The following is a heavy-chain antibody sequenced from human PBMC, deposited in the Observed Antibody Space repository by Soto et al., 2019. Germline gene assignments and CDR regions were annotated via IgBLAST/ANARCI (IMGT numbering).Heavy chain of an antibody. Sequence: QVQLVQSGAEVKKPGASVKVSCKASGYTFTSYGISWVRQAPGQGLEWMGWISAYNGNTNYAQKLQGRVTMTTDTSTSTAYMELRSLRSDDTAVYYCARVLFLEWLLFSDYYYYYMDVWGKGTTVTVSS. CDR2: ISAYNGNT. D-gene: IGHD3-3*01. V-gene: IGHV1-18*01. J-gene: IGHJ6*03. CDR3: ARVLFLEWLLFSDYYYYYMDV. CDR1: GYTFTSYG.